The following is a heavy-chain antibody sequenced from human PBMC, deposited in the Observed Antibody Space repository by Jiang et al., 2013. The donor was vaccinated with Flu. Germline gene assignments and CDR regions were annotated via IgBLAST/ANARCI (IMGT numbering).Heavy chain of an antibody. V-gene: IGHV4-4*07. J-gene: IGHJ5*02. CDR3: TKDHGGTYSFWFDP. CDR1: GASISSYS. D-gene: IGHD1-26*01. Sequence: VSGASISSYSWSWVRQPAGKGLEWIGRIYDSGSTIYNPSVQSRISMSMDTSKNQFSLILTSVTAADTAVYFCTKDHGGTYSFWFDPWGQGTLVTVSS. CDR2: IYDSGST.